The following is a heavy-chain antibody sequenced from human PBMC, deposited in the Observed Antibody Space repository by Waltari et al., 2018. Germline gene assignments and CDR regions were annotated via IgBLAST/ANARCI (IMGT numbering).Heavy chain of an antibody. V-gene: IGHV3-7*01. D-gene: IGHD3-22*01. CDR1: GFTFSSYW. Sequence: EVQLVESGGGLVQPGGSLRLSCAASGFTFSSYWMSWVRQAPGKGLEWVANIKQDGSEKYYVDSVKGRFTISRDNAKNSLYLQMNSLRAEDTAVYYCARDSLGGGYPLPNWFDPWGQGTLVTVSS. J-gene: IGHJ5*02. CDR3: ARDSLGGGYPLPNWFDP. CDR2: IKQDGSEK.